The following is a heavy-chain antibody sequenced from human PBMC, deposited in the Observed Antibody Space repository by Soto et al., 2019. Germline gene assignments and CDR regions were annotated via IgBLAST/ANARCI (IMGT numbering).Heavy chain of an antibody. D-gene: IGHD3-10*01. V-gene: IGHV4-34*01. J-gene: IGHJ6*02. Sequence: ASETLSLTCAVYGGSFSGYYWSWIRQPPGKGLEWIGEINHSGSTNYNPSLKSRVTISVDTSKNQFSLKLSSVTTADTAVYYCAREPGEIGELWDYYYGMDVWGQGTTVTVSS. CDR1: GGSFSGYY. CDR3: AREPGEIGELWDYYYGMDV. CDR2: INHSGST.